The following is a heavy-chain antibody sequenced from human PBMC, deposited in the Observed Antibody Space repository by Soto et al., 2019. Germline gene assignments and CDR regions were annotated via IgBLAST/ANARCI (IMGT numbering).Heavy chain of an antibody. J-gene: IGHJ4*02. Sequence: ASVKVSCTASGDTFSSYDINWVRQATGQGLEWMGWMIPNSGKIGYAQKFQGRLTMTRNTSISTAYMELSSLRSEDTAVYYCARDYGDYSGDYWGQGTLVTVS. CDR2: MIPNSGKI. CDR1: GDTFSSYD. D-gene: IGHD4-17*01. CDR3: ARDYGDYSGDY. V-gene: IGHV1-8*01.